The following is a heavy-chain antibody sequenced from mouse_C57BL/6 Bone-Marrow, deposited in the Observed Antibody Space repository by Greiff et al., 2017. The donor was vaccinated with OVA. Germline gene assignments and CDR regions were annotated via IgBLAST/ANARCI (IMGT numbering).Heavy chain of an antibody. CDR3: AIYYDYDGDAMDY. Sequence: VQLKESGPELVKPGASVKISCKASGYSFTDYNMNWVKQSNGNSLEWIGVINPNYGTTSYNQKFKGKATLTVDQSSSTAYMQLNSLTSEDSAVYYCAIYYDYDGDAMDYWGQGTSVTVSS. CDR2: INPNYGTT. CDR1: GYSFTDYN. J-gene: IGHJ4*01. V-gene: IGHV1-39*01. D-gene: IGHD2-4*01.